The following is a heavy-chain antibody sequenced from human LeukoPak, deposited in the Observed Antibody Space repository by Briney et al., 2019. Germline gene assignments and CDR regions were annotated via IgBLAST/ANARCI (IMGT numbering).Heavy chain of an antibody. CDR3: AKEEDCSSTSCCVGQFDY. CDR2: ISAYNGNT. CDR1: GYTFTSYG. Sequence: GASVKVSCKASGYTFTSYGISWVRQAPGQGLEWMGWISAYNGNTNYAQKLQGRVTMTTDTSTSTAYMELRSLRSDDTAVYYCAKEEDCSSTSCCVGQFDYWGQGTLVTVSS. D-gene: IGHD2-2*01. J-gene: IGHJ4*02. V-gene: IGHV1-18*01.